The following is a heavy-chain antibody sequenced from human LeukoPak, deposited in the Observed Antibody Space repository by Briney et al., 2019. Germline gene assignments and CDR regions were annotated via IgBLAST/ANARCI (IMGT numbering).Heavy chain of an antibody. D-gene: IGHD3-10*01. CDR2: IYPDDSNT. CDR3: ARTNLWFGELDAFDI. V-gene: IGHV5-51*01. Sequence: GESLKTSCKGSGYSFSNYWIAWVRQMPGKGLEWMGIIYPDDSNTRYSPSFQGQVTISADKSISIASLQWSSLKASDTAMYYCARTNLWFGELDAFDIWGQGTLVTVSS. J-gene: IGHJ3*02. CDR1: GYSFSNYW.